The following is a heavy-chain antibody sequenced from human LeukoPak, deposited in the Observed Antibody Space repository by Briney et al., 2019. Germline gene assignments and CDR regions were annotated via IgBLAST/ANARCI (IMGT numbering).Heavy chain of an antibody. V-gene: IGHV3-30*14. CDR1: GFTFSTYP. J-gene: IGHJ4*02. Sequence: PGGSLRLSCAASGFTFSTYPMHWVRQAPGKGLEWVAVMSFDGDSEYYSDSVRGRFTVSRDNSKNTLFLQMNSLRVEDTAVYYCARGVFNWGQGTLVTVSS. CDR2: MSFDGDSE. CDR3: ARGVFN. D-gene: IGHD3-10*01.